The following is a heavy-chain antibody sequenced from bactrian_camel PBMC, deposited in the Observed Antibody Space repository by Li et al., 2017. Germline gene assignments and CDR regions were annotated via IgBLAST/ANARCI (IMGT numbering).Heavy chain of an antibody. CDR2: VHRDGTT. Sequence: HVQLVESGGGSVQAGGSLTLACAATVSGLAYSRTCVAWFRQAPGQEREAVAIVHRDGTTKYADSVKGRFTISHDAAKNSVDLQMNSLKPDDTAVYYCAATGQMLSVAGCRTQGTQVTV. V-gene: IGHV3S53*01. J-gene: IGHJ4*01. D-gene: IGHD1*01. CDR1: GLAYSRTC.